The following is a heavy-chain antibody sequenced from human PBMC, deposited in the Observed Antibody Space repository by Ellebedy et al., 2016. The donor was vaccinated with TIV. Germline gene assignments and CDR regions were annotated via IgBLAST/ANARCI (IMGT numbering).Heavy chain of an antibody. CDR2: IKNPAYGETT. J-gene: IGHJ3*02. D-gene: IGHD6-13*01. V-gene: IGHV3-49*03. CDR3: TRGYTSSLDTFEK. CDR1: GFTFADYA. Sequence: PGGSLSLSCTGSGFTFADYALAWFRQAQGKGLEWITFIKNPAYGETTQYAASVKGRFTISRDASNSTAYLQMNSLKTEDTGVYYCTRGYTSSLDTFEKWGQGTMVTVAS.